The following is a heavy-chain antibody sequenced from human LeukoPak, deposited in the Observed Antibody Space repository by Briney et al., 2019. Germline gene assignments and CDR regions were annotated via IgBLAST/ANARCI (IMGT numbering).Heavy chain of an antibody. Sequence: GGSLRLSCAASGFTFSSYGMHWVRQAPGKGLEWVAFIRYDGSNNYYGDSVKGRFSISRDNSKNTLSLQMNSLRVEDTAVYYCARRTGGVYYDYYMDVWGKGTTVTVS. CDR3: ARRTGGVYYDYYMDV. CDR2: IRYDGSNN. CDR1: GFTFSSYG. V-gene: IGHV3-30*02. J-gene: IGHJ6*03. D-gene: IGHD7-27*01.